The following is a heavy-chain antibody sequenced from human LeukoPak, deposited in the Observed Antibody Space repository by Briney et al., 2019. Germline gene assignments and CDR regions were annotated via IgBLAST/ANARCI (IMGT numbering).Heavy chain of an antibody. CDR3: ARHESWRSSDY. V-gene: IGHV4-38-2*02. Sequence: SETLSLTCTVSGYSISSGYYWGWIRQPPGKGLEWIGSIYHSGSTYYNPSLKSRVTISVDTSKNQFSLKLSSVTAADTAVYYCARHESWRSSDYWGQGTLVTVSS. CDR2: IYHSGST. CDR1: GYSISSGYY. D-gene: IGHD6-6*01. J-gene: IGHJ4*02.